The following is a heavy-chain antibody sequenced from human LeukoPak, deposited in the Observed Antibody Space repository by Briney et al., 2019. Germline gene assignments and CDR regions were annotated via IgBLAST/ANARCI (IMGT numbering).Heavy chain of an antibody. J-gene: IGHJ6*03. CDR3: ARRLRSYYMDV. CDR2: INHSGST. Sequence: SETLSLTRAVYGGSFTGYYWSWIRQPPGKGLEWIGEINHSGSTNYNPSLKSRVTISVDTSKNQFSLKLSSVTAADTAVYYCARRLRSYYMDVWGKGTTVTVSS. V-gene: IGHV4-34*01. CDR1: GGSFTGYY.